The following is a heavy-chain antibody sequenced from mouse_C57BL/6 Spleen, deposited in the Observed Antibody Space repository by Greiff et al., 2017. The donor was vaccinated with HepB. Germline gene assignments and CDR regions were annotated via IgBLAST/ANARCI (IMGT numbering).Heavy chain of an antibody. CDR1: GYTFTGYW. D-gene: IGHD1-1*01. CDR2: ILPGSGST. V-gene: IGHV1-9*01. J-gene: IGHJ2*01. CDR3: ARGVSIYYYCSSPRRFDY. Sequence: QVQLQQSGAELMKPGASVKLSCKATGYTFTGYWIEWVKQRPGHGLEWIGEILPGSGSTNYNEKFKGKATFSADTSSNTAYMQLSSLTTEDSAIYYCARGVSIYYYCSSPRRFDYWGQGTTLTVSS.